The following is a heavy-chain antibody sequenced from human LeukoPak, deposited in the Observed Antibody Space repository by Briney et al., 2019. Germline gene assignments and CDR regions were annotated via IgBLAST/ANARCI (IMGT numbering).Heavy chain of an antibody. V-gene: IGHV3-21*01. CDR1: GFTLSSYS. CDR3: ARDQRFGKLNYRGEFDY. D-gene: IGHD3-10*01. J-gene: IGHJ4*02. CDR2: ISSSSYI. Sequence: PGGSLRLSCAASGFTLSSYSMNWVRQAPGKGLEWVSSISSSSYIYYADSVKGRFTISRDNAKNSLYLQMNSLRAEDTAVYYCARDQRFGKLNYRGEFDYWGQGTLVTVSS.